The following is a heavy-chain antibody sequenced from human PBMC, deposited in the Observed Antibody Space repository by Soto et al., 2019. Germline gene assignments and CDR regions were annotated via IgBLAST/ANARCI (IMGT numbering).Heavy chain of an antibody. D-gene: IGHD2-21*02. V-gene: IGHV1-18*01. CDR3: AGEFGRGVVSAILDY. CDR1: GYTFTSYG. J-gene: IGHJ4*02. CDR2: ISAYNGNT. Sequence: QVQLVQSGAEVKKPGASVKVSCKASGYTFTSYGISWVRQAPGQGLEWMGWISAYNGNTNYAQKLQGRVTMTTDTSTSTGYMELRSLRSDDTAVYYCAGEFGRGVVSAILDYWGQGTLVTVSS.